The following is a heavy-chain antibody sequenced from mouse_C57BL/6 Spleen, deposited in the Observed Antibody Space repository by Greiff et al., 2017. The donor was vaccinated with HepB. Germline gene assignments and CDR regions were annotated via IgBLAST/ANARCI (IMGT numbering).Heavy chain of an antibody. D-gene: IGHD2-4*01. V-gene: IGHV2-6*01. J-gene: IGHJ4*01. CDR2: IWGVGST. CDR1: GFSLTSYG. CDR3: ARYDYDDNAMDY. Sequence: VQLQESGPGLVAPSQSLSITCTVSGFSLTSYGVDWVRQSPGKGLEWLGVIWGVGSTNYNSALKSRLCISKDNSKSQVFLKMNSLQTDDTAMYYCARYDYDDNAMDYWGQGTSVTVSS.